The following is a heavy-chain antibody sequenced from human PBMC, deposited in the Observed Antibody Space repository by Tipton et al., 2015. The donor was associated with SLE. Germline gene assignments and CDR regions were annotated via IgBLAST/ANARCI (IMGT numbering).Heavy chain of an antibody. V-gene: IGHV1-46*01. Sequence: VQLVQSGAEVKKPGASVKVSCKASGYTFTSYYMHWVRQAPGQGLEWMGIINPCGGSTSYAQKFQGRVTMTRDTSTSTVYMELSSLRAEDTAVYYCARAPSGYLVWSGYPAPFFDYWGQGTLVTVSS. J-gene: IGHJ4*02. CDR3: ARAPSGYLVWSGYPAPFFDY. CDR2: INPCGGST. D-gene: IGHD3-3*01. CDR1: GYTFTSYY.